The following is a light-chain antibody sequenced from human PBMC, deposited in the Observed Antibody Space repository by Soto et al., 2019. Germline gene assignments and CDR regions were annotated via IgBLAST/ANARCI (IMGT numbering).Light chain of an antibody. CDR3: TSKTSSAYVV. J-gene: IGLJ2*01. V-gene: IGLV2-14*01. CDR1: SSDVGGYNY. Sequence: QSVLTQPASVSGSPGQSITISCTGTSSDVGGYNYVSWYQQHPGTAPKLMIYEVSNRPSGVSNRFSGSKSGNTASLTISGLQAEDEADYYCTSKTSSAYVVFGGGTKLTVL. CDR2: EVS.